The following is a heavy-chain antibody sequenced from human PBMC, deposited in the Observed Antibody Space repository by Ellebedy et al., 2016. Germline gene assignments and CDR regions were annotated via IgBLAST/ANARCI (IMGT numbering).Heavy chain of an antibody. CDR2: IYYSGST. D-gene: IGHD3-10*01. J-gene: IGHJ3*02. CDR3: ARLENSGVLWFGEIRNGAFDI. V-gene: IGHV4-39*07. CDR1: GGSISSSSYY. Sequence: SETLSLTCTVSGGSISSSSYYWGWIRQPPGKGLEWIGSIYYSGSTYYNPSLKSRVTISVDTSKNQFSLKLSSVTAADTAVYYCARLENSGVLWFGEIRNGAFDIWGQGTMVTVSS.